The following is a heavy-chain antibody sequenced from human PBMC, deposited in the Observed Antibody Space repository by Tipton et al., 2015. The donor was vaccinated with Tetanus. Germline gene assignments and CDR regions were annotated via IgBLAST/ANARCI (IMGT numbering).Heavy chain of an antibody. J-gene: IGHJ4*02. CDR2: IYYTGST. V-gene: IGHV4-61*01. CDR1: GGSVSSGSYY. CDR3: ARAPFDFSDYFDL. D-gene: IGHD6-19*01. Sequence: TLSLTCTVSGGSVSSGSYYWSWIRQSPGKGLEWIGYIYYTGSTNYNPSLKSRVTVSVDKSKNQLSLKLRSVTAADTAIYFCARAPFDFSDYFDLWGQGTPVTVSS.